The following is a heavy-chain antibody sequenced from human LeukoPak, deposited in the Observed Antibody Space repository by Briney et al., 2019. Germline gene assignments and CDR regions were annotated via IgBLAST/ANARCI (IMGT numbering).Heavy chain of an antibody. D-gene: IGHD3-16*01. V-gene: IGHV3-21*01. Sequence: GGSLRLSCAASGFTFSSYSMNWVRQAPGKGLEWVSSISSSSYIYYADSVKGRFTISRDNAKNSLYLQMNSLRAEDTAVYYCARDWGPRLFDYWGQGTLVTVSS. CDR2: ISSSSYI. CDR1: GFTFSSYS. J-gene: IGHJ4*02. CDR3: ARDWGPRLFDY.